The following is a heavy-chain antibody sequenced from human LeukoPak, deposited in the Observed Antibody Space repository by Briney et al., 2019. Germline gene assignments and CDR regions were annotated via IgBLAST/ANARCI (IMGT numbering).Heavy chain of an antibody. D-gene: IGHD6-13*01. V-gene: IGHV3-74*01. CDR3: ASEAYGSSWYPFDY. CDR1: GLTFSNNW. Sequence: GGSLRLSCAASGLTFSNNWMHWVRQAPGKGLMWISRTSTDGRSTSYADSVKGRFTISRDNAKNTLYLQMKGLRAEDTAVYYCASEAYGSSWYPFDYWGQGTLVTVSS. CDR2: TSTDGRST. J-gene: IGHJ4*02.